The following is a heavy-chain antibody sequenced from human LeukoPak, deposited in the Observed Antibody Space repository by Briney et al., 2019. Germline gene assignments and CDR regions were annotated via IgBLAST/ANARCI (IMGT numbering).Heavy chain of an antibody. CDR1: GFTFSSYA. V-gene: IGHV3-30-3*01. Sequence: GRSLRLSCAASGFTFSSYAMHWVRQAPGKGLEWVAVISYDGSNKYYADSVKGRFIISRDNSKNTLYLQMNSLRAEDTAVYYCAREDAFVGARGKYFQHWGQGTLVTVSS. J-gene: IGHJ1*01. CDR3: AREDAFVGARGKYFQH. CDR2: ISYDGSNK. D-gene: IGHD1-26*01.